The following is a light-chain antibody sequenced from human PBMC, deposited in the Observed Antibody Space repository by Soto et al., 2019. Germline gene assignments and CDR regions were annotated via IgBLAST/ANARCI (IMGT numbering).Light chain of an antibody. CDR1: QGVGNSF. CDR3: QQYGTSAII. J-gene: IGKJ5*01. Sequence: EVVLTQSPGTLSLSPGGRATLSCRASQGVGNSFVARYQQKPGQPPRLLIYDTSRRATGIPDRFSGSVSGTDFTLSISRVEPEDSAVFYCQQYGTSAIIFGQGTRLEIK. CDR2: DTS. V-gene: IGKV3-20*01.